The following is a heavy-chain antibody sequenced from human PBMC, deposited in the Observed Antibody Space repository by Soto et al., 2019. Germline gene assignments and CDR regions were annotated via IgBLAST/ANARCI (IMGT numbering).Heavy chain of an antibody. J-gene: IGHJ4*02. D-gene: IGHD2-15*01. CDR3: ARGYYLGFDY. CDR1: GGSMPTYY. Sequence: SETLSLTCTVSGGSMPTYYWSWIRQPPGKGLEWIGYIYYSGSTYYNPSLKSRVTISVDTSKNQFSLKLSSVTAADTAVYYCARGYYLGFDYWGQGTLVTVSS. CDR2: IYYSGST. V-gene: IGHV4-59*08.